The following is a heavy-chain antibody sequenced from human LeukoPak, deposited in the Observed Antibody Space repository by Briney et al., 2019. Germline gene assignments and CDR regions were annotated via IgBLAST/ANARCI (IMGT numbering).Heavy chain of an antibody. D-gene: IGHD2-8*01. CDR3: ARNAIPFDY. CDR1: GYTFTGYY. Sequence: ASVKVSCKASGYTFTGYYMHWVRPAPGQGLEWMGRINPNSGGTNYAQTFRGGVTMPRDPSISTAYMELSRLRSDDTAVYYCARNAIPFDYWSQGTLVTVSS. CDR2: INPNSGGT. V-gene: IGHV1-2*06. J-gene: IGHJ4*02.